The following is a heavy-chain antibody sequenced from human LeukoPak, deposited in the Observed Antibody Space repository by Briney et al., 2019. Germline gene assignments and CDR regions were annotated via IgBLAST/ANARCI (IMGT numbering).Heavy chain of an antibody. V-gene: IGHV3-23*01. Sequence: GGSLRLSCAASGFTFSDFAMTWVRQPPGKGLEWVSSIFQGGGEIHYADSVRGRFTISRGNSRSTLFLQMNSLRAEDTAIYYCATYRQVMLPFESWGQGTLVTVSS. J-gene: IGHJ4*02. CDR2: IFQGGGEI. CDR3: ATYRQVMLPFES. D-gene: IGHD5-18*01. CDR1: GFTFSDFA.